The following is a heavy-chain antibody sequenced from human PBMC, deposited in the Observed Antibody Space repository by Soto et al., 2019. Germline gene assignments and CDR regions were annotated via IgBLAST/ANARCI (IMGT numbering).Heavy chain of an antibody. CDR1: GFTFSSYG. V-gene: IGHV3-33*01. Sequence: WGSLRLSCAASGFTFSSYGIHFCRQSPGKGLEWVAVIWYDGSNKYYADSVKGRFTISRDNSKNTLYLQMNSLRAEDTAVYYCARDAGYDMDYWGQGTLVTVSS. D-gene: IGHD3-22*01. CDR2: IWYDGSNK. CDR3: ARDAGYDMDY. J-gene: IGHJ4*02.